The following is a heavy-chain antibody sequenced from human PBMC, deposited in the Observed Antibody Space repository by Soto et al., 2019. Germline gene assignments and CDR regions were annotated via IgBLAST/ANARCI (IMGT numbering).Heavy chain of an antibody. CDR3: ARDATTVIAVALYYFDY. J-gene: IGHJ4*02. D-gene: IGHD6-19*01. V-gene: IGHV3-30-3*01. CDR2: ISYDGSNK. CDR1: GFTFSSYA. Sequence: GGSLRLSCAASGFTFSSYAMHWVRQAPGKGLEWVAVISYDGSNKYYADSVKGRFTISRDNSKNTLYLQMNSLRAEDTAVYYCARDATTVIAVALYYFDYWGQGTLVTVSS.